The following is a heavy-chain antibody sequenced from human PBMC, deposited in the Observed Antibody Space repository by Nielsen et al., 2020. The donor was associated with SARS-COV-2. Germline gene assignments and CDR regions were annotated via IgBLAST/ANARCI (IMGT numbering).Heavy chain of an antibody. Sequence: GESLKISCAASGFTFTSYAMHWVRQAPGQRLEWMGWINAGNGNTKYSQKFQGRVTITRDTSASTAYMELSSLRSEDTAVYYCPTDRSYIAAAGILDYWAQETWSTVS. CDR3: PTDRSYIAAAGILDY. J-gene: IGHJ4*02. V-gene: IGHV1-3*01. CDR2: INAGNGNT. D-gene: IGHD6-13*01. CDR1: GFTFTSYA.